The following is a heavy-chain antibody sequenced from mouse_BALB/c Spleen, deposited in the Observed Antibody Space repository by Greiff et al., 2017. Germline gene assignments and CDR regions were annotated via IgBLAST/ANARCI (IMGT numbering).Heavy chain of an antibody. D-gene: IGHD2-12*01. V-gene: IGHV5-6-5*01. Sequence: EVQRVESGGGLVKPGGSLKLSCAASGFTFSSYAMSWVRQTPEKRLEWVASISSGGSTYYPDSVKGRFTISIDNARNILYLQMSSLRSEDTAMYYCASFTTTDYYAMDYWGQGTSVTVSS. J-gene: IGHJ4*01. CDR3: ASFTTTDYYAMDY. CDR1: GFTFSSYA. CDR2: ISSGGST.